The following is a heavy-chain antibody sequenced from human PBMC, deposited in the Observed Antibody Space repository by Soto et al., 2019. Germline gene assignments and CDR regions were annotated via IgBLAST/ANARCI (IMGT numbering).Heavy chain of an antibody. CDR1: GFAFSTYG. CDR3: ARKNPGREWELPDY. D-gene: IGHD1-26*01. Sequence: QVQLVESGGGVVQPGRSLRLSCAASGFAFSTYGMHWVRQAPGKVLEWVAVTTSDGARINYADSVKGRFTISRDNSRTTLYLQMNSLRIDDTAVYYCARKNPGREWELPDYWGQGTLVTVSS. CDR2: TTSDGARI. J-gene: IGHJ4*02. V-gene: IGHV3-30*03.